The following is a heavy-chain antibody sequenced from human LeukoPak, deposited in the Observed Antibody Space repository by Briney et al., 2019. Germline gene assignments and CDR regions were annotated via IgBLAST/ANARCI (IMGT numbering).Heavy chain of an antibody. V-gene: IGHV1-46*01. CDR2: IHPIGDST. Sequence: ASGNVSGKASGYTFTSYYMHWVRQPPGQGREWMRIIHPIGDSTSCAQKFQDRVTMTRDTSTSTAYMELSSLRSEDTAVYYCAREIAIGFDYWGQGTLVTVSS. CDR3: AREIAIGFDY. J-gene: IGHJ4*02. D-gene: IGHD2/OR15-2a*01. CDR1: GYTFTSYY.